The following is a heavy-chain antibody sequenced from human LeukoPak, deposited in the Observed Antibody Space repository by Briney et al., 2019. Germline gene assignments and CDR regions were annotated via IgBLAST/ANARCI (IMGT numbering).Heavy chain of an antibody. CDR2: INWNGGST. Sequence: GGSLRLSCAASGFTFDDYGMSWVRQAPGKGLEWVSGINWNGGSTAYADSVKGRFTISRDKAKNSLYLQMNSLGAEDTALYYCAREQDREASATIVGDYWGQGTLVTVSS. V-gene: IGHV3-20*04. J-gene: IGHJ4*02. CDR1: GFTFDDYG. D-gene: IGHD2-15*01. CDR3: AREQDREASATIVGDY.